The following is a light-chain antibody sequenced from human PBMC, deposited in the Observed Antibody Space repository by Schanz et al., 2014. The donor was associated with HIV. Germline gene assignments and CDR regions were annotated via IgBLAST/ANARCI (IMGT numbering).Light chain of an antibody. CDR1: QSVSTY. CDR2: DAS. CDR3: QQYGSPPWT. J-gene: IGKJ1*01. V-gene: IGKV3-20*01. Sequence: EIVLTQSPATLSLSPGERATLSCRASQSVSTYLAWYQHRPGQAPRLLIYDASNRATGIPARFSGSGSGTDFTLTISRVEPEDYAVYYCQQYGSPPWTFGQGTKVEV.